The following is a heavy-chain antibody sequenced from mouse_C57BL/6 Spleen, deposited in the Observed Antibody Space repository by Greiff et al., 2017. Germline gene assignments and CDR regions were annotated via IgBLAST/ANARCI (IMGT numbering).Heavy chain of an antibody. CDR1: GYTFTDYY. V-gene: IGHV1-76*01. J-gene: IGHJ2*01. Sequence: VQLQQSGAELVRPGASVKLSCKASGYTFTDYYINWVKQRPGQGLEWIARIYPGSGNTYYNEKFKGKATLTAEKSSSTAYMQLSSLTSEDSAVYFCAREEVDYDAWGQGTTLTVSS. CDR2: IYPGSGNT. D-gene: IGHD2-4*01. CDR3: AREEVDYDA.